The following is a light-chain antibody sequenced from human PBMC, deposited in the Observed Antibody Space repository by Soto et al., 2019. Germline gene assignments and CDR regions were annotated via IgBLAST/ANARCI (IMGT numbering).Light chain of an antibody. Sequence: QSALTQPASVSGSPGQSITISCAGTSSDVGGYNYVSWYQQHPGKVPRLMISDVNKRPSGVSDRFSGSKSGNTASLTISGLQAEDEADYYCASFTRSVTVVFGGGTKLTVL. J-gene: IGLJ2*01. CDR3: ASFTRSVTVV. V-gene: IGLV2-14*03. CDR1: SSDVGGYNY. CDR2: DVN.